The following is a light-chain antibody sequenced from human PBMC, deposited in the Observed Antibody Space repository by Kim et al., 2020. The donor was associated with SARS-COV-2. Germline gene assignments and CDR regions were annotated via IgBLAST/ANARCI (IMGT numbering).Light chain of an antibody. V-gene: IGKV1-39*01. J-gene: IGKJ2*01. CDR2: LAS. Sequence: ASIEDRVTITCRASQPINNYLNWFQRKPGKAPKLLIYLASTLQNGVPSRFSGTGSGTNFTLTISSLQPEDFATYYCQQSYSPSRVTFGQGTKLEI. CDR3: QQSYSPSRVT. CDR1: QPINNY.